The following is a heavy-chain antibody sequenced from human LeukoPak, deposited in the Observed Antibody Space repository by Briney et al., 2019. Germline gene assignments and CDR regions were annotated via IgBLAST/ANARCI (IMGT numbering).Heavy chain of an antibody. V-gene: IGHV1-8*01. Sequence: ASVTVSCTASVYTFTSYDINWVRQATGQGLEWMGWMNPNSGNTGYAQKFQGRVTMTRNTSISTAYMELSSLRSEDTAVYYCARPRRSSGSFATDYWGQGTLVTVSS. CDR2: MNPNSGNT. CDR1: VYTFTSYD. J-gene: IGHJ4*02. CDR3: ARPRRSSGSFATDY. D-gene: IGHD2-15*01.